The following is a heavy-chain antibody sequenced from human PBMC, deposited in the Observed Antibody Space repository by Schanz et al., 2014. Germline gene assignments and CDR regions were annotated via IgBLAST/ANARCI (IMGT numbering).Heavy chain of an antibody. CDR2: INPSGGST. J-gene: IGHJ6*02. CDR1: GYTFTSDS. D-gene: IGHD5-12*01. Sequence: QVQLVQSGAEVKKPGASVKVSCKAYGYTFTSDSMHWVRQAPGQGLEWMAMINPSGGSTTYAQKFQGTVTITSDTSASTAYMDLTSLISEYTAVYFCARDLTVDTGYVVHYYYYGMDVWGQGTTVTVSS. CDR3: ARDLTVDTGYVVHYYYYGMDV. V-gene: IGHV1-46*01.